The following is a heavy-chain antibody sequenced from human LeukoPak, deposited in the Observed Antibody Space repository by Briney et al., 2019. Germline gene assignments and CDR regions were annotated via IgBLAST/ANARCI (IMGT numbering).Heavy chain of an antibody. V-gene: IGHV1-2*02. D-gene: IGHD1-26*01. CDR2: INPNSGGT. Sequence: ALVKVSCKASGYTFTGYYMHWVRQAPGQGLEWMGWINPNSGGTNYAQKFQGRVTMTRDTSISTAYMELSRLRSDDTAVYYCARLPWELTTRDYWGQGTLVTVSS. J-gene: IGHJ4*02. CDR1: GYTFTGYY. CDR3: ARLPWELTTRDY.